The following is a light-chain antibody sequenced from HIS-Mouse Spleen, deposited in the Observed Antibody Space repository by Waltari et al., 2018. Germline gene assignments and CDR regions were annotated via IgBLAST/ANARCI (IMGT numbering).Light chain of an antibody. Sequence: SYELTQPPSVSVSPGQTARITCSGHACPKKYAYWYQQKSGQAPVLVIYEDSKRPSGIPERFSGSSSGTMATLTISGAQVEDEADYYCYSTDSSGNHRVFGGGTKLTVL. CDR1: ACPKKY. J-gene: IGLJ2*01. CDR2: EDS. CDR3: YSTDSSGNHRV. V-gene: IGLV3-10*01.